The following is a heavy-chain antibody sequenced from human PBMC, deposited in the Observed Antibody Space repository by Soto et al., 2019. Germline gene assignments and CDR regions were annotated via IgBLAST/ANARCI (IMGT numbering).Heavy chain of an antibody. D-gene: IGHD1-20*01. CDR2: ISANDVGT. J-gene: IGHJ4*02. CDR1: GFTLRNYA. CDR3: AKAKNDYNWDNRPPFDY. Sequence: GALRLSCEASGFTLRNYAMTWVRQAPGKGLEWVSLISANDVGTYYAESVKTRFTISTDQSRNTVYLQMDSLRADDTAIYYCAKAKNDYNWDNRPPFDYWGQGTLVTVSS. V-gene: IGHV3-23*01.